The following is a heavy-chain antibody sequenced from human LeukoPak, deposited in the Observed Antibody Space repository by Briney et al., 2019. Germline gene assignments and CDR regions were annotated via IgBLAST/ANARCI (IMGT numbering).Heavy chain of an antibody. CDR1: GYSFTNYW. CDR3: ARMSGAQQTYENYFDY. D-gene: IGHD6-13*01. CDR2: IYPGDSDT. J-gene: IGHJ4*02. V-gene: IGHV5-51*01. Sequence: GESLQISCQGSGYSFTNYWIGWVRQLPGKGLEWMGIIYPGDSDTRYSPSFQGQVTISTDKSISTAYLQWSSLKASDTAMYHCARMSGAQQTYENYFDYWGQGTLVTVSS.